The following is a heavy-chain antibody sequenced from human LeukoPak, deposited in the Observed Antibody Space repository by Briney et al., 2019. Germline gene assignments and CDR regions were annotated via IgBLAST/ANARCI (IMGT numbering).Heavy chain of an antibody. CDR1: GDSVSSNSAA. V-gene: IGHV6-1*01. CDR2: TYYRSKWYN. Sequence: SQTLSLTCAISGDSVSSNSAAWNWIRQSPSRGLEWLGRTYYRSKWYNDYAVSVKSRITINPDTSKNQFSLQLNSVTPEDTAVYYCARDLHSSGWYGGSYFDYWGQGTLVTVSS. CDR3: ARDLHSSGWYGGSYFDY. J-gene: IGHJ4*02. D-gene: IGHD6-19*01.